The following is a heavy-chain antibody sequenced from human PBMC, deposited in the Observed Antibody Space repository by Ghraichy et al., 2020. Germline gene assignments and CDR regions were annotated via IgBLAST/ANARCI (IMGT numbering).Heavy chain of an antibody. CDR2: TYYRSQWFY. D-gene: IGHD5-24*01. CDR3: VRGNYNFDY. Sequence: SQTLSLPCVISGESVSSLGASWNWIRQSPSRGLEWLGRTYYRSQWFYEYAVSVQSRITINPDISKNQFSLQLKSMTPEDTAVYFCVRGNYNFDYWGQGTLVTVSS. CDR1: GESVSSLGAS. V-gene: IGHV6-1*01. J-gene: IGHJ4*02.